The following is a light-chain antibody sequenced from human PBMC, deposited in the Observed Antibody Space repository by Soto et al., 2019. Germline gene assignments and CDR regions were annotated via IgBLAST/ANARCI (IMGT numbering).Light chain of an antibody. V-gene: IGLV2-14*01. CDR2: EVS. CDR1: SSDFGFYNY. CDR3: SSYTTSSTPVL. J-gene: IGLJ2*01. Sequence: QSALTQPASVSGSPGQSITISCTGTSSDFGFYNYVSWHQHHPGKAPKLMIYEVSNRPSGVSYRFSGSKSGNTASLTISGLQAEDEAVYYCSSYTTSSTPVLFGGGTKVTVL.